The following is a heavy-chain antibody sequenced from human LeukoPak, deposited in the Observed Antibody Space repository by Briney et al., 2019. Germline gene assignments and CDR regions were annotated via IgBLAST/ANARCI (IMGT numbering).Heavy chain of an antibody. J-gene: IGHJ5*02. V-gene: IGHV1-2*02. CDR3: ASAGIAARPLEGPWFDP. D-gene: IGHD6-6*01. CDR2: INPNSGGT. Sequence: GASVKVSCKASGYTFTGYYMHWVRQAPGQGLEWMGWINPNSGGTNYAQKFQGRVTMTRDTSISTAYMELSRLRSDDTAVYYCASAGIAARPLEGPWFDPWGQGTLVTVSS. CDR1: GYTFTGYY.